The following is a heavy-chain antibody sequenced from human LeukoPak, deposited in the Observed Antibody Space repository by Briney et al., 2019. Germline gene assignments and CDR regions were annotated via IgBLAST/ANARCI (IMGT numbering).Heavy chain of an antibody. Sequence: WETLPLTCAVYGGTFSGYYWSWIRQPPGKELEWIGDINHSGSTNYNPSLNSRGTISVVTTKSQFALKLSSVTAADTAVYYWAREPSRGHWHYRNYVYYYDMCVWGKGTTVTASS. CDR1: GGTFSGYY. J-gene: IGHJ6*03. V-gene: IGHV4-34*01. CDR2: INHSGST. D-gene: IGHD1-7*01. CDR3: AREPSRGHWHYRNYVYYYDMCV.